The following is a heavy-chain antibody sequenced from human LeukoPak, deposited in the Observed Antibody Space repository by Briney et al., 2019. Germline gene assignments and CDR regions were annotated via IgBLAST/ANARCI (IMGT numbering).Heavy chain of an antibody. V-gene: IGHV1-46*04. CDR3: TGGIATAYSGFDH. D-gene: IGHD2-21*01. J-gene: IGHJ5*02. Sequence: ASVKVSCKASGYTFTSYNMHWVRQAPGQGLEWMGIINPSSGSTSYAQTLQGRVTITRDNSTSSVYMEMSSLRSEDTAVYYCTGGIATAYSGFDHWGQGTLVTVSS. CDR1: GYTFTSYN. CDR2: INPSSGST.